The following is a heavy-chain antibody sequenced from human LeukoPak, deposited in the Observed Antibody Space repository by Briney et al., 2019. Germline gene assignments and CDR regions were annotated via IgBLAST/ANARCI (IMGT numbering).Heavy chain of an antibody. CDR2: MNPNSGNT. V-gene: IGHV1-8*01. J-gene: IGHJ6*03. CDR3: AREGQQWLVNHLYYMDD. D-gene: IGHD6-19*01. CDR1: GCTFTSYD. Sequence: GASVKVSCKASGCTFTSYDINWVRQATGQGLEWMGWMNPNSGNTGYAQKFQGRVTMTRNTSISTAYMELRSLRSDDTAVYYCAREGQQWLVNHLYYMDDWGKGTTVTVSS.